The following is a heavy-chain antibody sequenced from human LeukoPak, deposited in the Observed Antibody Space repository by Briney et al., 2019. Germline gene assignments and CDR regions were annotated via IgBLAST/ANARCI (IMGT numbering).Heavy chain of an antibody. V-gene: IGHV3-7*01. Sequence: GGSLRLSCAPSGFTFSSYWMTWVRQAPGKGLEWVANIKQDGREKYYVDSVKGRFTISRDNAKNSLYLQMNSLRAEDTAVYYCARVEDYDILTGFGYWGQGTLVTVSS. D-gene: IGHD3-9*01. CDR3: ARVEDYDILTGFGY. CDR2: IKQDGREK. J-gene: IGHJ4*02. CDR1: GFTFSSYW.